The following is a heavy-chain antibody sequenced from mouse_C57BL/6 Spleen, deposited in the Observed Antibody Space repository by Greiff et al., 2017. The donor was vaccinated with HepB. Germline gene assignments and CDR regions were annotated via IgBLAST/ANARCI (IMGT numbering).Heavy chain of an antibody. CDR2: ISSGSSTI. J-gene: IGHJ1*03. CDR1: GFTFSDYG. CDR3: ATITTVVSPGYFDV. V-gene: IGHV5-17*01. Sequence: EVKLMESGGGLVKPGGSLKLSCAASGFTFSDYGMHWVRQAPEKGLEWVAYISSGSSTIYYADTVKGRFTISRDNAKNTLFLQMTSLRSEDTAMFYCATITTVVSPGYFDVWSTGTTVTVAS. D-gene: IGHD1-1*01.